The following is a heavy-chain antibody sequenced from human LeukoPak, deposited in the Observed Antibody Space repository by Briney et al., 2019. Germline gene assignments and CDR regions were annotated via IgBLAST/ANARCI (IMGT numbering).Heavy chain of an antibody. CDR2: INHSGST. CDR3: ARGPQSGGMDV. V-gene: IGHV4-34*01. CDR1: GGSFSGYY. J-gene: IGHJ6*02. Sequence: PSETLSLTCAVYGGSFSGYYWSWIRQPPGKGLEWIGEINHSGSTNYNPSLKSRVTISVDTSKNQFSLKLSSVTAADTAVYYCARGPQSGGMDVWGQGTTVTVSS.